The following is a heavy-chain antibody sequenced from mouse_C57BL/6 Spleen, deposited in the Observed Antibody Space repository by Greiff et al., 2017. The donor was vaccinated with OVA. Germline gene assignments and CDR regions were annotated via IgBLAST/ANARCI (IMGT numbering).Heavy chain of an antibody. CDR1: GYAFTNYL. D-gene: IGHD1-1*01. V-gene: IGHV1-54*01. Sequence: VQLVESGAELVRPGTSVKVSCKASGYAFTNYLIEWVKQRPGQGLEWIGVINPGSGGTNYNEKFKGKATLTADKSSSTAYMQLSSLTSEDSAVYFCARLLLRYYAMDYWGQGTSVTVSS. J-gene: IGHJ4*01. CDR2: INPGSGGT. CDR3: ARLLLRYYAMDY.